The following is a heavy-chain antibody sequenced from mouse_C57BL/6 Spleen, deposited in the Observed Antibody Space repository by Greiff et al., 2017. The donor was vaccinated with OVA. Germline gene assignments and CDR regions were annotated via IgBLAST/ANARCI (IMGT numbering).Heavy chain of an antibody. V-gene: IGHV1-69*01. CDR1: GYTFTSYW. J-gene: IGHJ3*01. Sequence: QVQLQQPGAELVMPGASVKLSCKASGYTFTSYWMHWVKQRPGQGLEWIGEIDPSDSYTNYNQKFKGKSTLTVDKSSSTAYMQLSSLTSEDSAVYYCARSIHYGSSYLAWFAYWGQGTLVTVSA. CDR3: ARSIHYGSSYLAWFAY. D-gene: IGHD1-1*01. CDR2: IDPSDSYT.